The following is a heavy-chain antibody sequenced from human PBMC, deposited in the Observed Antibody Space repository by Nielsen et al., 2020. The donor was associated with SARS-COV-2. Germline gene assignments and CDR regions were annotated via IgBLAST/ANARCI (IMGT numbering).Heavy chain of an antibody. CDR2: ISSSGSTI. V-gene: IGHV3-48*03. CDR1: GFTFSSYE. D-gene: IGHD6-19*01. CDR3: ARAPPRIAVAGYYYYYGMDV. Sequence: GESLKISCAASGFTFSSYEMNWVRQAPGKGLEWVSNISSSGSTIYYADSVKGRFTISRDNAKNSLYLQMNSLRAEDTAVYYCARAPPRIAVAGYYYYYGMDVWGQGTTVTVSS. J-gene: IGHJ6*02.